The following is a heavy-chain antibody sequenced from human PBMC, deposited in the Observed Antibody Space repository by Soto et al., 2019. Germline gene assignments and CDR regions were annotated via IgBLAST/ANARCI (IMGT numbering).Heavy chain of an antibody. CDR1: GFTFSNYY. J-gene: IGHJ6*03. CDR3: ASPLTSGSGHYYMDV. D-gene: IGHD3-10*01. V-gene: IGHV3-11*01. CDR2: ISSSGSTI. Sequence: GGSLRLSCAASGFTFSNYYMSWIRQAPGKGLEWLSYISSSGSTIYYADSVKGRFTISRDNAKKSLYLQMNSLRADDTAVYYCASPLTSGSGHYYMDVWGKGTTVTVSS.